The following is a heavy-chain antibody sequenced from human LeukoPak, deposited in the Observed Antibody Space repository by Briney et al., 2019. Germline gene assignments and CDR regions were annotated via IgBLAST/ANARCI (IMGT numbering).Heavy chain of an antibody. V-gene: IGHV3-48*01. CDR1: GFTFSSYS. CDR2: ISSSSSTI. J-gene: IGHJ4*02. Sequence: GGSLRLSCAVSGFTFSSYSMNWVRQAPGKGLEWLSYISSSSSTIFYADSVKGRFTISRDNSKNTLHLQMNSLRAEDTAVYYCARTLAFYFDYWGQGALVTVSS. CDR3: ARTLAFYFDY. D-gene: IGHD5-12*01.